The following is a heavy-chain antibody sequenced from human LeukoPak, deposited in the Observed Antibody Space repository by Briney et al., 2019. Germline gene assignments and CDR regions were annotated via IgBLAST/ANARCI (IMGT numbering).Heavy chain of an antibody. Sequence: GGSLRLSCAASGFTFSSYAMSWVRQAPGKGLERVSAISGSGGSTYYADSVKGRFTISRDNSKNTLYLQMNSLRAEDTAVYYCAKRRSSWFGELSPFDYWGQGTLVTVSS. V-gene: IGHV3-23*01. J-gene: IGHJ4*02. CDR2: ISGSGGST. D-gene: IGHD3-10*01. CDR1: GFTFSSYA. CDR3: AKRRSSWFGELSPFDY.